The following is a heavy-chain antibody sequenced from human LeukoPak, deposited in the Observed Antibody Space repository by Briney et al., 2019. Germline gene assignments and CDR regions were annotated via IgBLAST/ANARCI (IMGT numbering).Heavy chain of an antibody. V-gene: IGHV1-2*02. CDR3: AGVARVTMVRGVWFDP. D-gene: IGHD3-10*01. J-gene: IGHJ5*02. CDR1: GYTFTGYY. CDR2: INPNSGGT. Sequence: ASVKVSCKASGYTFTGYYMHWVRRAPGQGLEWMGWINPNSGGTNYAQKFQGRVTMTRDTSISTAYMELSRLRSDDTAVYYCAGVARVTMVRGVWFDPWGQGTLVTVSS.